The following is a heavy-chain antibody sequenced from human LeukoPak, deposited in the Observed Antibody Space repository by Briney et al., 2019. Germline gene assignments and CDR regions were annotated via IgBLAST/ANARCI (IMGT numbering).Heavy chain of an antibody. J-gene: IGHJ4*02. CDR1: GFTFSSYA. CDR2: ISGSGGST. Sequence: GASLRLSCAASGFTFSSYAMSWVRQAPGKGLEWGSAISGSGGSTYYADSVKGRFTISRDNSKNTLYLQMNSLRAEDTAVYYCAKGLAYCGGDCYSLDYWGQGTLVTVSS. CDR3: AKGLAYCGGDCYSLDY. V-gene: IGHV3-23*01. D-gene: IGHD2-21*02.